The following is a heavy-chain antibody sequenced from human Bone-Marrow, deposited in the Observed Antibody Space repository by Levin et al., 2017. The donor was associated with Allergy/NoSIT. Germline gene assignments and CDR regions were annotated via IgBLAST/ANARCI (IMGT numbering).Heavy chain of an antibody. Sequence: PSETLSLTCTVSGGSISSSSYYWGWIRQPPGKGLEWIGSIYYSGSTYYNPSLKSRVTISVDTSKNQFSLKLSSVTAADTAVYYCASLDYDILTGYYPPKYYYYMDVWGKGTTVTVSS. CDR2: IYYSGST. D-gene: IGHD3-9*01. J-gene: IGHJ6*03. CDR3: ASLDYDILTGYYPPKYYYYMDV. CDR1: GGSISSSSYY. V-gene: IGHV4-39*01.